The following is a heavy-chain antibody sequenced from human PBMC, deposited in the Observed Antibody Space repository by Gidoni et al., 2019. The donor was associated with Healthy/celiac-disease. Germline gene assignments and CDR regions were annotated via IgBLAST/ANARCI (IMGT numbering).Heavy chain of an antibody. CDR1: GGSLSSSSYY. CDR3: ARAIRAKNAFDI. D-gene: IGHD1-26*01. CDR2: IYYSGST. V-gene: IGHV4-39*01. Sequence: QLQLQESGPGLVKPSETLSLTCTVSGGSLSSSSYYWGWIRQPPGKGLEWIGSIYYSGSTYYNPSLKSRVTISVDTSKNQFSLKLSSVTAADTAVYYCARAIRAKNAFDIWGQGTMVTVSS. J-gene: IGHJ3*02.